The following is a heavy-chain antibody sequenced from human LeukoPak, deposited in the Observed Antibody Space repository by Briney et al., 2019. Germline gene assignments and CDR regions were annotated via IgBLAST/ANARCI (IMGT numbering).Heavy chain of an antibody. J-gene: IGHJ4*02. CDR2: INPNSGGT. CDR3: ATAQVGAAARFDY. V-gene: IGHV1-2*02. CDR1: GYTFTGYY. Sequence: ASVKVSCKASGYTFTGYYMHWVRQAPGQGLEGMGWINPNSGGTKYAQKFQGRVTMTRDTSISTAYMELSRLRSDDTAVYYCATAQVGAAARFDYWGQGTLVTVSS. D-gene: IGHD6-13*01.